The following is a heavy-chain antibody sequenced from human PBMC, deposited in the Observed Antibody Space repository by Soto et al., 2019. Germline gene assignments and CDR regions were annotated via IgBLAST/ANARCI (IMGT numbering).Heavy chain of an antibody. CDR2: TYYRSKWYN. Sequence: SETLSLTCAISGDSVSSNSAAWNWIRQSPSRGLEWLGRTYYRSKWYNDYAVSVKSRITINPDTSKNQFSLQLNSVTPEDTAVYYCARVYSGYDYYYYYGMDVWGQGTTVTVSS. V-gene: IGHV6-1*01. CDR1: GDSVSSNSAA. D-gene: IGHD5-12*01. J-gene: IGHJ6*02. CDR3: ARVYSGYDYYYYYGMDV.